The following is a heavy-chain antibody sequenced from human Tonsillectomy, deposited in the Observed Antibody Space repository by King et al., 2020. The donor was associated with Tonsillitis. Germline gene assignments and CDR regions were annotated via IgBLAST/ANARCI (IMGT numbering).Heavy chain of an antibody. D-gene: IGHD4-17*01. Sequence: VQLVESGGGVVQPGRSLRRSCAASGFTFSTYGMHLVLQAPGKGLEWVAVIFLDGSEIYYADSVKGRFTISRDNDKNTLYLQMNSLRADDMAMYFCAREKVNYGFDYWGQGTLVTVSS. CDR1: GFTFSTYG. V-gene: IGHV3-33*01. CDR3: AREKVNYGFDY. J-gene: IGHJ4*02. CDR2: IFLDGSEI.